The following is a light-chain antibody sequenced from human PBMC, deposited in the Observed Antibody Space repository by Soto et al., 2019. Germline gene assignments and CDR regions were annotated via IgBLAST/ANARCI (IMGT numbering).Light chain of an antibody. Sequence: DMRMTQSHSTLSASVGDRVNITCRASQSISSWLAWYQQKPGKAPKLLIYDASRLESGVPSRFSGSGSGTEFTLTISSLQPDDCATYYCQQYNSYSAITFGQGTRLEI. CDR3: QQYNSYSAIT. CDR1: QSISSW. V-gene: IGKV1-5*01. CDR2: DAS. J-gene: IGKJ5*01.